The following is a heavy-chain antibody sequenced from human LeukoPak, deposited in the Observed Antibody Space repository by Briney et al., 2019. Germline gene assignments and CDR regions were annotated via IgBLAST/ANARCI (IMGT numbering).Heavy chain of an antibody. J-gene: IGHJ4*02. CDR3: AKDESPFRDFADSLDY. CDR2: ISYDGNNK. CDR1: GFTFSAYG. V-gene: IGHV3-30*18. D-gene: IGHD3-22*01. Sequence: GGSLRLSCAASGFTFSAYGLHWVRQAPGKGPEWVAVISYDGNNKYYADSLQGRFTISRDNSKNTLFLQMNSLSPEDTALYYCAKDESPFRDFADSLDYWGQGTLVTVSS.